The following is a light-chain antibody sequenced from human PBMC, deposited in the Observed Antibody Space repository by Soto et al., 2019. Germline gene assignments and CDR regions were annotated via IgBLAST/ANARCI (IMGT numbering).Light chain of an antibody. CDR1: SGHSSYA. J-gene: IGLJ1*01. Sequence: QPVLTQSHSASASLGASVKLTCTLSSGHSSYAIAWHQQQPEKGPRYLMKLNSDGSHSKGDGIPDRFSGSSSGAERYLTISSLQSEDEADYYCQTWGTGIHVFGTGTKVTVL. CDR2: LNSDGSH. V-gene: IGLV4-69*01. CDR3: QTWGTGIHV.